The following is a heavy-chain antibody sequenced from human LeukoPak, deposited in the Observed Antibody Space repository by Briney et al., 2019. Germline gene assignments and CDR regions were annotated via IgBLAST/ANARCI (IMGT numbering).Heavy chain of an antibody. CDR3: ARDPRRLAGPPATYWFDP. V-gene: IGHV1-69*13. CDR2: IIPFFGTA. J-gene: IGHJ5*02. Sequence: GASVKVSCKASGGTFSNYAISWVRQAPGQGLEWMGGIIPFFGTADYAQKFQGRVTITADESTSTAYMEMSSLRPEDTAAYYCARDPRRLAGPPATYWFDPWGQGTLVTVSS. CDR1: GGTFSNYA. D-gene: IGHD6-19*01.